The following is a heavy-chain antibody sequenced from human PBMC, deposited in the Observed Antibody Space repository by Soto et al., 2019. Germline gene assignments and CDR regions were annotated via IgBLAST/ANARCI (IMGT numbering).Heavy chain of an antibody. CDR3: AREDLGYCNGGGCYFHH. V-gene: IGHV3-48*01. CDR1: GFTFSSYS. D-gene: IGHD2-15*01. CDR2: ISGGSRTI. J-gene: IGHJ4*02. Sequence: EVHLVESGGGLVQPGGSLRLSCAASGFTFSSYSMNWVRQAPGKGLEWVSYISGGSRTIYYADSVKGRFITSRDNAKDSLSLQMNSLRAEDTAVYYCAREDLGYCNGGGCYFHHWGQGTLVTVSS.